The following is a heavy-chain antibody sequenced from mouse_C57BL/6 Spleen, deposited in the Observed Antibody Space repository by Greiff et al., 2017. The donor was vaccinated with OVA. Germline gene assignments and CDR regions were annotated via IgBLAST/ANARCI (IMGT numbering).Heavy chain of an antibody. V-gene: IGHV1-55*01. CDR2: IYPGSGST. Sequence: QVQLQQPGAELVKPGASVKMSCKASGYTFTSYWITWVKQRPGQGLEWIGDIYPGSGSTNYNEKFKSKATLTVDTSSSTAYMQLSSLTSEDSAVYYCARFPITTVVAEYAMDYWGQGTSVTVSS. CDR1: GYTFTSYW. D-gene: IGHD1-1*01. CDR3: ARFPITTVVAEYAMDY. J-gene: IGHJ4*01.